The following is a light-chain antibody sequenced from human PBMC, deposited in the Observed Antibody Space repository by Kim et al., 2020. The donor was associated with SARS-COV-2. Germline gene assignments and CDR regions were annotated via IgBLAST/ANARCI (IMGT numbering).Light chain of an antibody. CDR1: SNDVGNYNL. CDR2: EVT. J-gene: IGLJ1*01. Sequence: QSALTQPASVSGSPGQSITISCTGTSNDVGNYNLVSWYQQHPGKAPKLMIYEVTKRPSGVSDRFSASKSGNTASLTISGLQAEDEADYYCCSYAGGNYVFGSGTKVTVL. V-gene: IGLV2-23*02. CDR3: CSYAGGNYV.